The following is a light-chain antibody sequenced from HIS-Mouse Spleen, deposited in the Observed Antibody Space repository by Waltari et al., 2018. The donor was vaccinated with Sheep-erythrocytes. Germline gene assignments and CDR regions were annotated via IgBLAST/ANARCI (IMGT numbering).Light chain of an antibody. J-gene: IGLJ1*01. CDR2: EAS. V-gene: IGLV2-8*01. CDR1: TINVGGYNY. Sequence: QSALTQPPSASGSPGQSVTISCTGTTINVGGYNYVSWYQQHPGKAPKLMIYEASKRPSGVPDRFSGSKSGNTASLTVSGLQAEDEADYYCSSYAGSNNYVFGTGTKVTVL. CDR3: SSYAGSNNYV.